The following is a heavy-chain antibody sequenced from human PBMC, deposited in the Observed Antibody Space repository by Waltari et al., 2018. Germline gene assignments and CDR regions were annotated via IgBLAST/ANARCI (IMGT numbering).Heavy chain of an antibody. D-gene: IGHD1-26*01. CDR3: AIYSGSYSDY. CDR1: GGTFSRYA. CDR2: ISPIFGTA. J-gene: IGHJ4*02. Sequence: QVQLVQSGAEVKKPGSSVKVSCKASGGTFSRYAIRRVRQAPGQGLEWMGGISPIFGTANYAQKFQGIVTITTDESTSTAYMELSSLRSEDTAVYYCAIYSGSYSDYWGQGTLVTVSS. V-gene: IGHV1-69*05.